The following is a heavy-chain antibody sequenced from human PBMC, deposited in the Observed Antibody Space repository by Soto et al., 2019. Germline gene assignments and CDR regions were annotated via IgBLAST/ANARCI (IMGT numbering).Heavy chain of an antibody. CDR2: INHNGYT. Sequence: QVQLQQWGAGLLKPSETLSLTCAVYGGSFSGYYWSWIRQPPGKGLEWIGDINHNGYTNYIPSLKSRVTISLDTSKNQFSLNLNSVTAADTAVYYCTRNFDLWGRGTLVTVSS. J-gene: IGHJ2*01. CDR3: TRNFDL. CDR1: GGSFSGYY. V-gene: IGHV4-34*01.